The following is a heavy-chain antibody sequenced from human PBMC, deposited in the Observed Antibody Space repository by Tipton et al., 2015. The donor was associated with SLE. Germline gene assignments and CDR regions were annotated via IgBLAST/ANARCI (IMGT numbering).Heavy chain of an antibody. V-gene: IGHV4-39*07. CDR1: GDSIISNNYY. CDR2: IHYSGST. D-gene: IGHD1-26*01. CDR3: AREGLGTSYYYYMDV. Sequence: TLSLTCTVSGDSIISNNYYWGWIRQPPGKGLEWIGSIHYSGSTYYNPSLKSRVTISSDTSKNHFSLNLRSVTAADTAVYYCAREGLGTSYYYYMDVWGKGTTVTVSS. J-gene: IGHJ6*03.